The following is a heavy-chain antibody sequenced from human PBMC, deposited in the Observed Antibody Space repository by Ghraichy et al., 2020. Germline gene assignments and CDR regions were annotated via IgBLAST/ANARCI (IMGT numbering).Heavy chain of an antibody. CDR2: MSAHGVST. CDR1: GFAFSSHG. V-gene: IGHV3-23*01. J-gene: IGHJ1*01. CDR3: VKDETVMVISPEH. D-gene: IGHD2-8*01. Sequence: GGSLRLSCAASGFAFSSHGMSWVRQASGKGLEWVSGMSAHGVSTYYADSVKGRFIISRDNSESTLYLQMNSLRAEDTAVYHCVKDETVMVISPEHWGPGTLVTVSS.